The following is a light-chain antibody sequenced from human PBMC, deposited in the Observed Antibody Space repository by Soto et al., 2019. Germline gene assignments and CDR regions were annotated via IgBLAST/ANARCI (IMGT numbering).Light chain of an antibody. Sequence: DIQMTQSPSSLSASVGDRVTITCRASHNIRGYLNWYQQKPGKAPKXLIYAASSLQSGIPSRFSGSGSETDFTLTISSLQPEDGETYDGQKYNSAPLTFGGGTKVDIK. V-gene: IGKV1-39*01. CDR1: HNIRGY. CDR3: QKYNSAPLT. CDR2: AAS. J-gene: IGKJ4*01.